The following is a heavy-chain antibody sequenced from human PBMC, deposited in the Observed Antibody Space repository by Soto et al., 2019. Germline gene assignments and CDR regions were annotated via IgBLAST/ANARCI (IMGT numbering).Heavy chain of an antibody. Sequence: SGGSLRLSCAASGFTFSSYAMSWVRQAPGKGLEWVSGISGSGGSTYYPDSVKGRFTISRDNSKNTLFLQMKSLRAEDTAVYYCAKVTIDDFWSGYRSYFDCWGQGALVTVSS. CDR3: AKVTIDDFWSGYRSYFDC. CDR1: GFTFSSYA. D-gene: IGHD3-3*01. V-gene: IGHV3-23*01. CDR2: ISGSGGST. J-gene: IGHJ4*02.